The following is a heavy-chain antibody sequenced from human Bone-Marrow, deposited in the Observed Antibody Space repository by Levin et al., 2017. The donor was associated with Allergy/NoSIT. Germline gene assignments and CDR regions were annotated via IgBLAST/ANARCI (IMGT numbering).Heavy chain of an antibody. CDR2: ISNDGTDK. J-gene: IGHJ4*02. D-gene: IGHD6-19*01. CDR1: GFTFSIYS. Sequence: GGSLRLSCAGSGFTFSIYSMDWARQAPGKGLEWVAAISNDGTDKYYAESLRGRFTIFRDNSKNTVDLQMNSLREEDTAVYYCARDHSSGSGHFWGQGTLVTVAS. V-gene: IGHV3-30-3*01. CDR3: ARDHSSGSGHF.